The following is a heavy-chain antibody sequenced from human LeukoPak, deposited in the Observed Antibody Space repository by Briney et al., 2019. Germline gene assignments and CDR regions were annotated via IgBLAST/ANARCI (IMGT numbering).Heavy chain of an antibody. J-gene: IGHJ4*02. V-gene: IGHV3-11*01. CDR1: GFTVSSNY. CDR2: ISSSGSTI. D-gene: IGHD3-3*01. Sequence: GGSLRLSCAASGFTVSSNYMSWVRQAPGKGLEWVSYISSSGSTIYYADSVKGRFTISRDNAKNSLYLQMNSLRAEDTAVYYCARRSIEWFFVYWGQGTLVTVSS. CDR3: ARRSIEWFFVY.